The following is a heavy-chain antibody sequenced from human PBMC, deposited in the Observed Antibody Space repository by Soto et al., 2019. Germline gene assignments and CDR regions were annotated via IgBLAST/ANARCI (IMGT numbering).Heavy chain of an antibody. V-gene: IGHV3-33*01. Sequence: QVQLVESGGGVVQPGRSLRLSCAASGFTFSSYGMHWVRQAPGKGLEWVAVIWYDGSNKYYADSVKGRFTISRDNSKNTLYLQMNSLRAEDTAVYYCARAFPSGTFYYFDYWGQGTQVTVSS. D-gene: IGHD1-1*01. CDR3: ARAFPSGTFYYFDY. J-gene: IGHJ4*02. CDR2: IWYDGSNK. CDR1: GFTFSSYG.